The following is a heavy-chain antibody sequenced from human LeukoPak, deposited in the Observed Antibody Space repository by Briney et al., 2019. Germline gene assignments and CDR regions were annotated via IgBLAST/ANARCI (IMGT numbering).Heavy chain of an antibody. J-gene: IGHJ3*02. V-gene: IGHV3-21*01. CDR3: ARDPITGTPDSFDI. Sequence: PGESLRLSCAASGFTFSSYSMNWVSQAPGKGLEWVSSISSSSSYIYYADSVKGRFTISRDNAKNSLYLQMNSLRAEDTAVYYCARDPITGTPDSFDIWGQGTMVTVSS. CDR2: ISSSSSYI. CDR1: GFTFSSYS. D-gene: IGHD1/OR15-1a*01.